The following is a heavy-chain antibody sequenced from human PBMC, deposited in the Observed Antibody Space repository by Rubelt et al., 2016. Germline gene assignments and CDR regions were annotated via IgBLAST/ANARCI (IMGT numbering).Heavy chain of an antibody. CDR2: TYYRSKWYN. J-gene: IGHJ4*02. CDR3: VGGRGGGEELDY. V-gene: IGHV6-1*01. D-gene: IGHD2-21*01. Sequence: NSAAWNWIRQSPSRGLEWLGRTYYRSKWYNDYAVSVKSRITINPDTSKNQFSLQLNSVTPEDTAVYYCVGGRGGGEELDYWGQGTLVTVSS. CDR1: NSAA.